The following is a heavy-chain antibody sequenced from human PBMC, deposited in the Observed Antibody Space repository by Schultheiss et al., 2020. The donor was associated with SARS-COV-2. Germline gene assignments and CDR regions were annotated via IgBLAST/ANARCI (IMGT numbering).Heavy chain of an antibody. CDR1: GFTFSTYA. J-gene: IGHJ6*02. D-gene: IGHD1-1*01. CDR2: ISDSGATM. Sequence: GGSLRLSCAAPGFTFSTYAMSWVRQAPGKGLEWVSDISDSGATMYYADSVKGRFTVSRDNSKNTLYLQMNSLRAEDTAVYYCAKGITTRRFYYDMNVWGQGTTVTVSS. CDR3: AKGITTRRFYYDMNV. V-gene: IGHV3-23*01.